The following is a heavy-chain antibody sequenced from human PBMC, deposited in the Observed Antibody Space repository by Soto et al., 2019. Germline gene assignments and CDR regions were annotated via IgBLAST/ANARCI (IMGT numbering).Heavy chain of an antibody. CDR1: GGSISSGDYY. CDR3: ASERPDGARLDP. J-gene: IGHJ5*02. D-gene: IGHD6-6*01. CDR2: IYHIGST. Sequence: QVQLQESGPGLVKPSQTLSLTCTVSGGSISSGDYYWSWIRQPPGKGLEWIGYIYHIGSTYYHPSLKSRVTISVDTSKSQCSLKLSSVTAADTAVYYCASERPDGARLDPWGQGTLVTVSS. V-gene: IGHV4-30-4*01.